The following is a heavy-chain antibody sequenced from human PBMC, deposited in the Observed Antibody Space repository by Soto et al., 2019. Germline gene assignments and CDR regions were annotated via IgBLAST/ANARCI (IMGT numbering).Heavy chain of an antibody. D-gene: IGHD6-13*01. CDR1: GYTFTSYG. Sequence: ASVKVSCKASGYTFTSYGISWVRQAPGQGLEWMGWISAYNGNTNYAQKLQGRVTMTTDTSTSTAYMELRSLRSDDTAVYYCARDGGGIAAAGMGYFQHWGQGTLVTVSS. CDR2: ISAYNGNT. CDR3: ARDGGGIAAAGMGYFQH. V-gene: IGHV1-18*01. J-gene: IGHJ1*01.